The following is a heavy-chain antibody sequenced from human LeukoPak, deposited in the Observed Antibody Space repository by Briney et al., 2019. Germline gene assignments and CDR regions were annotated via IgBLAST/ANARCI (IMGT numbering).Heavy chain of an antibody. D-gene: IGHD4-17*01. CDR3: ARDRRQDYGDYYYYGMDV. Sequence: GGSLRLSCAASGFTVSSNYMSWVRQAPGKGLEWVSVIYSGGSTYYADSVEGRFTISRDNSKNTLYLQMNSLRAEDTAVYYCARDRRQDYGDYYYYGMDVWGQGTTVTVSS. CDR1: GFTVSSNY. J-gene: IGHJ6*02. V-gene: IGHV3-66*01. CDR2: IYSGGST.